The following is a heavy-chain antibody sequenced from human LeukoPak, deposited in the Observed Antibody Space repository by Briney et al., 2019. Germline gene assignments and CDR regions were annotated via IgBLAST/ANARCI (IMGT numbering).Heavy chain of an antibody. J-gene: IGHJ4*02. Sequence: GGSLRLSCAASGFTFDDYAMRWVRQAPGKGLEWVSGISWNSGSIGYADSVKGRFTISRDNAKNSLYLQMNSLRAEDTALYYCAKGLDSTTVTDFDYWGQGTLVTVSS. CDR1: GFTFDDYA. CDR3: AKGLDSTTVTDFDY. D-gene: IGHD4-17*01. V-gene: IGHV3-9*01. CDR2: ISWNSGSI.